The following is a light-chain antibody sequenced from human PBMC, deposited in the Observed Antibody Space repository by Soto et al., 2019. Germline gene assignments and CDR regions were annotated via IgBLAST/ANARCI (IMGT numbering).Light chain of an antibody. Sequence: EIVLKQSPGTLSLSTGERATLSCRASQSLSSSYLAWYQQKSGQAPRLLIYGSFSRATGIPDRFSGSGSGTDFTLTISRLEPEDFAVYYCQQYGSLITFGQGRRLAIK. J-gene: IGKJ5*01. CDR2: GSF. V-gene: IGKV3-20*01. CDR1: QSLSSSY. CDR3: QQYGSLIT.